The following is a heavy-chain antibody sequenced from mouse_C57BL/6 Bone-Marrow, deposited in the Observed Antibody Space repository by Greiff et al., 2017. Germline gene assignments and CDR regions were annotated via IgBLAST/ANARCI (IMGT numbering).Heavy chain of an antibody. D-gene: IGHD1-1*01. CDR1: GFTFSSYG. V-gene: IGHV5-6*01. J-gene: IGHJ2*01. CDR2: ISSGGSYT. CDR3: ARRGDYGHFDY. Sequence: EVHLVESGGDLVKPGGSLKLSCAASGFTFSSYGMSWVRQTPDKRLEWVATISSGGSYTYYPDSVQGRFTISRDNAKNTLYLQMSSLKSEDTAMYYWARRGDYGHFDYWGQGTTLTVSS.